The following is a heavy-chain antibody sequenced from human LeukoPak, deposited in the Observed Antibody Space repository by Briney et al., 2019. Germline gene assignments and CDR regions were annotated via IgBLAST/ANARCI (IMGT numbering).Heavy chain of an antibody. CDR3: AKDLLEAAGIPSPGAFQH. J-gene: IGHJ1*01. V-gene: IGHV3-30*02. CDR1: GFTFSSYG. Sequence: GGSLRLSCAASGFTFSSYGMHWVRQAPGEGLEWVAFIRYDGSNKYYADSVKGRFTISRDNSKNTLYLQMNSLRAEDTAVYYCAKDLLEAAGIPSPGAFQHWGQGTLVTVSS. D-gene: IGHD6-13*01. CDR2: IRYDGSNK.